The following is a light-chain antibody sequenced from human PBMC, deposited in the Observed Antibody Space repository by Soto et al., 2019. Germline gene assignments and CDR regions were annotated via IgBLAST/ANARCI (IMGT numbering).Light chain of an antibody. Sequence: EIVLTQSPGTLSLSPGERASLSCRASQSVSSNYLAWFQQKPGQAPRLLSSYPSSRATGIPDRFSGSGSGTDFTLTISRLEPEDFATYYCQQANSFPLTFGGGTKVAIK. CDR3: QQANSFPLT. CDR2: YPS. J-gene: IGKJ4*01. CDR1: QSVSSNY. V-gene: IGKV3D-20*02.